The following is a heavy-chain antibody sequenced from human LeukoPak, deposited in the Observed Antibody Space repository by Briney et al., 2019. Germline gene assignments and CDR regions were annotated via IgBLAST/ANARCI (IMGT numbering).Heavy chain of an antibody. CDR1: GFTFNYYW. J-gene: IGHJ4*02. CDR3: ARVVGAVAGKGGSFDS. D-gene: IGHD6-19*01. CDR2: IKNDGTST. V-gene: IGHV3-74*01. Sequence: GGSLRLSCAASGFTFNYYWMHWVRQAPGQGLMWVSRIKNDGTSTDYADSVKDRFTISRDNAKSTLYLQMNSLRGEDTAIYYCARVVGAVAGKGGSFDSWGQGTLVTVSS.